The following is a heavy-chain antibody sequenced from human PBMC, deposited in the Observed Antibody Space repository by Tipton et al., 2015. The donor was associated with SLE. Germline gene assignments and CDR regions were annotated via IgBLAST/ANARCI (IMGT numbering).Heavy chain of an antibody. D-gene: IGHD2-15*01. CDR2: IYYSGTT. Sequence: SSYGMHWIRHSPGKGLEWIGSIYYSGTTYYNPSLESRVTISVDTSKNQFSLQLNSVTPEDTAVYYRARDKRYCSGGSCYRWFDPWGQGTLVIVSS. CDR1: SSYG. J-gene: IGHJ5*02. CDR3: ARDKRYCSGGSCYRWFDP. V-gene: IGHV4-39*07.